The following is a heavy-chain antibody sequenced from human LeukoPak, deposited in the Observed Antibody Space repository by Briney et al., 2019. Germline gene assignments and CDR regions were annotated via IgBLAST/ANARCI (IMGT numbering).Heavy chain of an antibody. J-gene: IGHJ4*02. CDR2: IYYSGST. Sequence: SETLSLTCTVSGGSISSYYWSWIRQPPGKGLEWTGYIYYSGSTNYNPSPKSRVTISVDTSKNQFSLKLRSVTAADTAVYYCARVSGYDWESFYDYWGQGTLVTVSS. CDR3: ARVSGYDWESFYDY. D-gene: IGHD5-12*01. V-gene: IGHV4-59*01. CDR1: GGSISSYY.